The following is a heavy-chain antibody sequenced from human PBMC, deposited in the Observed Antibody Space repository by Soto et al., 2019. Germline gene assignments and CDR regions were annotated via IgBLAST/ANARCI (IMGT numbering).Heavy chain of an antibody. CDR3: ARDPAP. CDR2: IYNSGST. J-gene: IGHJ5*02. Sequence: QVQLQESGPGLVKASQTLSLTCTVSGGSISSGGYYWSWIRQHPGKGLEWIGYIYNSGSTYYNPSLXSXVTIPADTSKNQFSPKLSSVTAADTAVYYCARDPAPWGQGTLVTVSS. V-gene: IGHV4-31*03. CDR1: GGSISSGGYY.